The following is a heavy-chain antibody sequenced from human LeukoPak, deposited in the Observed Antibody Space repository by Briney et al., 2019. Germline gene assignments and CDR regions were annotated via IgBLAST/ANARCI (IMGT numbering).Heavy chain of an antibody. V-gene: IGHV1-8*01. CDR3: ARVAAAASDAFDI. CDR1: GYTFTSYD. D-gene: IGHD6-13*01. CDR2: MNPNSGNT. Sequence: ASVTVSCKASGYTFTSYDINWVREATGQGLEWMGWMNPNSGNTGYAQKFQGRVTMTRNTSISTAYMELSSLRSDDTAVYYCARVAAAASDAFDIWGQGTMVTVSS. J-gene: IGHJ3*02.